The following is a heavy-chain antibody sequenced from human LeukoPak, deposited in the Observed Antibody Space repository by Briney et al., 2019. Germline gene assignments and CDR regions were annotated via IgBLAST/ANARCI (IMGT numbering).Heavy chain of an antibody. D-gene: IGHD4-17*01. V-gene: IGHV4-31*03. CDR2: IYNSGST. J-gene: IGHJ4*02. Sequence: SETLSLTCTVSGGSVNSGDYYWSWIRQHPGKGLEWIGCIYNSGSTYYNPSLKSRVTISVDTSKNQFSLKLSSVTAADTAVYYCAREGGTVTTPYFDYWGQGTLVTVSS. CDR3: AREGGTVTTPYFDY. CDR1: GGSVNSGDYY.